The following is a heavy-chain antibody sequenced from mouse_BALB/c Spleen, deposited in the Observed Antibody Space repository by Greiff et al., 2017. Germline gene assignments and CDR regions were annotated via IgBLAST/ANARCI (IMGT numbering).Heavy chain of an antibody. Sequence: EVQLQQSGPELVKPGASVKMSCKASGYTFTSYVMHWVKQKPGQGLEWIGYINPYNDGTKYNEKFKGKATLTSDKSSSTAYMELSSLTSEDSAVYYCARAIYYDYDTWFAYWGQGTLVTVSA. V-gene: IGHV1-14*01. J-gene: IGHJ3*01. D-gene: IGHD2-4*01. CDR1: GYTFTSYV. CDR2: INPYNDGT. CDR3: ARAIYYDYDTWFAY.